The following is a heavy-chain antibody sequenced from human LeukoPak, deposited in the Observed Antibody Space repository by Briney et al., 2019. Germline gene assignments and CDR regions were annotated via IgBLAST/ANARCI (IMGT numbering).Heavy chain of an antibody. J-gene: IGHJ5*02. V-gene: IGHV4-34*01. CDR1: GGSFSGYY. CDR3: ARVVVAATDWFDP. Sequence: PSETLSLTCAVYGGSFSGYYWSWIRQPPGKGLEWIGEINHSGSANYNPSLKSRVTISLDTSKNQFSLKLSSVTAADTAVYYCARVVVAATDWFDPWGRGTLVTVSS. CDR2: INHSGSA. D-gene: IGHD2-15*01.